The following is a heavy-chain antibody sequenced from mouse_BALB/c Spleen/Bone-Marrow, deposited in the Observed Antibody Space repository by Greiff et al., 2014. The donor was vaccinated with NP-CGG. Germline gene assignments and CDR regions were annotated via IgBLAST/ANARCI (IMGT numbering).Heavy chain of an antibody. D-gene: IGHD2-1*01. J-gene: IGHJ4*01. CDR1: EFTFTDYY. CDR2: IRNKANGYTT. CDR3: ARSLYPRAMDY. V-gene: IGHV7-3*02. Sequence: EVQGVESGGGLVQPGGSLRLSCATSEFTFTDYYMSWVRQPPGKALEWLGFIRNKANGYTTEYSASVKGRFTISRDNSQSILYHQMNTLRAEDSATYYCARSLYPRAMDYWGQGTSVTVSS.